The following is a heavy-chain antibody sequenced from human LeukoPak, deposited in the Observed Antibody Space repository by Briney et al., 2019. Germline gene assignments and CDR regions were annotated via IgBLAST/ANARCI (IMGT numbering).Heavy chain of an antibody. CDR2: IYYSGST. CDR3: ARWSYYYGMDV. V-gene: IGHV4-59*08. Sequence: SETLSLTCTVSGGSISSYYWSWIRQPPGKGLEWIGYIYYSGSTNYNPSLKSRVTISVDTSKNQFSLKLSSVTAADTAVHYCARWSYYYGMDVWGQGTTVTVSS. D-gene: IGHD3-3*01. J-gene: IGHJ6*02. CDR1: GGSISSYY.